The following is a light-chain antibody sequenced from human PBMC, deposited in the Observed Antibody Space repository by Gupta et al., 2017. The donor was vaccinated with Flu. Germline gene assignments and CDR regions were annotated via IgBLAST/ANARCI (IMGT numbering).Light chain of an antibody. V-gene: IGLV2-8*01. Sequence: QSALTQPPSASGSPGQSVTISCTGTSSDVGGYNYVSWYQQHPGKAPKLVIYEVSKRPSGVPDRFSGSKSGNTASLTVSGLQAEDEADYYCSSYVGSNSGIFGGGTKLTVL. CDR2: EVS. CDR1: SSDVGGYNY. J-gene: IGLJ2*01. CDR3: SSYVGSNSGI.